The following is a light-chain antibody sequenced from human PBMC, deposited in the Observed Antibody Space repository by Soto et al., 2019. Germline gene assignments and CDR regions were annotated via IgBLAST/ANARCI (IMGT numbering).Light chain of an antibody. J-gene: IGKJ2*01. CDR2: DAS. Sequence: DVQMMQSPSTLSASVGDRVTITCRASQTINTYLAWYQQKPGKAPNILIYDASSLGSGVPSRFSGSGSGTEFTLTISSLQPDDFATYYCQQYNTYYTLGQGTKLEIK. CDR1: QTINTY. V-gene: IGKV1-5*01. CDR3: QQYNTYYT.